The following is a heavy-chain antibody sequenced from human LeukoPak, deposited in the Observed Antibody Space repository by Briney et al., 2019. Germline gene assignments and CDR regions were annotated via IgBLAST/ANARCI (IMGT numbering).Heavy chain of an antibody. CDR1: GGTFSSYA. D-gene: IGHD2-15*01. J-gene: IGHJ4*02. V-gene: IGHV1-69*05. CDR3: ATSVVVVAAFYY. CDR2: IIPIFGTA. Sequence: SVKVSCKASGGTFSSYAISWVRQAPGQGLEWMGGIIPIFGTANYAQKFQGRVTITTDESTSTAYMELSSLRSEDTAVYYCATSVVVVAAFYYWGQGTLVTVSS.